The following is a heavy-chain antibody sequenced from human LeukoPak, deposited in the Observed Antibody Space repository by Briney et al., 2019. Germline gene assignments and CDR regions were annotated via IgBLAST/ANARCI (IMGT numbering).Heavy chain of an antibody. CDR3: AREAASGSYMNY. D-gene: IGHD1-26*01. Sequence: PGGSLRLPCAASGFTFSSYWMSWVRQAPGKGLEWVANIKQDGSEKYYVDSVKGRFTISRDNAKNSLYLQTNSLRAEDTAVYYCAREAASGSYMNYWGQGTLVTVSS. CDR1: GFTFSSYW. CDR2: IKQDGSEK. V-gene: IGHV3-7*01. J-gene: IGHJ4*02.